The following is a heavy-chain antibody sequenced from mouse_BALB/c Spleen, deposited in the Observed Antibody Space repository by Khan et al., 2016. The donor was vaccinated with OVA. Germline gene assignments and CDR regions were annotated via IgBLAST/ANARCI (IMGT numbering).Heavy chain of an antibody. D-gene: IGHD2-10*01. Sequence: QVQLKESGPGLVAPSQSLSITCTISGFSLTNYGIHWVRQPPGKGLEWLVVIWSDGSTTYNSALKSRLTITTDNSKSQVFLKMNSLQTDYTAIYFGARQPYYHYNVMDYWGQGTSVTVSS. CDR2: IWSDGST. J-gene: IGHJ4*01. CDR3: ARQPYYHYNVMDY. V-gene: IGHV2-6-1*01. CDR1: GFSLTNYG.